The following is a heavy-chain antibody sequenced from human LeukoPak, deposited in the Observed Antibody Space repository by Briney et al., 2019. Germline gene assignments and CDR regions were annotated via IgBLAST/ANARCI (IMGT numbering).Heavy chain of an antibody. CDR1: GGSFNGYY. V-gene: IGHV4-34*01. D-gene: IGHD3-10*01. Sequence: PSETLSLTCAVYGGSFNGYYWSWIRQPPGKGLEWIGEINHSGSTNYNPSLKSRVTISVDTSKNQFSLKLSSVTAADTAVYYCAAFGDYYYGMDVWGQGTTVTVSS. J-gene: IGHJ6*02. CDR2: INHSGST. CDR3: AAFGDYYYGMDV.